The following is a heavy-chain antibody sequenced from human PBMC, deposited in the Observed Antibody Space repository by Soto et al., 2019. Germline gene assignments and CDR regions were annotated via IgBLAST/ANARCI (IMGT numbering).Heavy chain of an antibody. D-gene: IGHD6-6*01. Sequence: PGGSLRLSCAASGFTFSNAWMSWVRQAPGKGLEWVGRIKSKTDGGTTDYAAPVKGRFTISRDDSKNTLYLQMNSLKTEDTAVYYCTTDAPLAAPAWHWGQGTLVTVSS. CDR1: GFTFSNAW. CDR3: TTDAPLAAPAWH. V-gene: IGHV3-15*01. CDR2: IKSKTDGGTT. J-gene: IGHJ4*02.